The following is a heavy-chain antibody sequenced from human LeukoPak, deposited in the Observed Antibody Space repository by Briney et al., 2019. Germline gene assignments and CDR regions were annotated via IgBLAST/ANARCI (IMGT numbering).Heavy chain of an antibody. D-gene: IGHD3-3*01. CDR2: INHSGST. CDR3: ARGLLGYYDFWSGYRSCYFDY. CDR1: GGSFSGYY. V-gene: IGHV4-34*01. J-gene: IGHJ4*02. Sequence: SETLSLTCAVYGGSFSGYYWSWIRQPPGKGLEWIGEINHSGSTNYNPSLKSRVTISVDTSKNQFSLKLSSVTAADTAVYYCARGLLGYYDFWSGYRSCYFDYWGQGTLVTVSS.